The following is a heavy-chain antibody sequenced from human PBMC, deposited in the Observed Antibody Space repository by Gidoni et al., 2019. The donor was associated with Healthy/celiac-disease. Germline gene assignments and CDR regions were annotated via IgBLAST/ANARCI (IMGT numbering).Heavy chain of an antibody. CDR3: ARGSSWYLGAFDI. CDR2: IYYSGST. Sequence: QVQLQESGPGLVKPSEPLSLTCTVSGGSISSYYWSWIRQPPGKGLEWIGYIYYSGSTNYNPSLKSRVTISVDTSKNQFSLKLSSVTAADTAVYYCARGSSWYLGAFDIWGQGTMVTVSS. J-gene: IGHJ3*02. CDR1: GGSISSYY. V-gene: IGHV4-59*01. D-gene: IGHD6-13*01.